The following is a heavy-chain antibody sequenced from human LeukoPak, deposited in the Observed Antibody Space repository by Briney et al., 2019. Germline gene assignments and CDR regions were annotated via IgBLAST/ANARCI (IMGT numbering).Heavy chain of an antibody. J-gene: IGHJ3*01. CDR2: IYPGDSDT. CDR1: GYSFTSYW. CDR3: AKIMRLGGVYEASHV. V-gene: IGHV5-51*01. D-gene: IGHD3-16*01. Sequence: GESLKISCKGSGYSFTSYWIGWVRQMPGKGLEWMGIIYPGDSDTRDSPSFQGQITISADKSISTAYLQWSSLKASDTAMYYCAKIMRLGGVYEASHVWGQGTMVTVSS.